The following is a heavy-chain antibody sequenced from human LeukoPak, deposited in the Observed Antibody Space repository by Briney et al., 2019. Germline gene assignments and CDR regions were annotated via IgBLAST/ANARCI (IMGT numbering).Heavy chain of an antibody. CDR1: GGSFSGYY. CDR3: AARPSYYYGMDV. J-gene: IGHJ6*02. Sequence: PSETLSLTCAVYGGSFSGYYWSWIRQPPGKGLEWIGEINHSGSTNYNPSLKSRVTISVDTSKNQFSLKLSSVTAADTAVYYCAARPSYYYGMDVWGQGTTVTASS. CDR2: INHSGST. D-gene: IGHD6-6*01. V-gene: IGHV4-34*01.